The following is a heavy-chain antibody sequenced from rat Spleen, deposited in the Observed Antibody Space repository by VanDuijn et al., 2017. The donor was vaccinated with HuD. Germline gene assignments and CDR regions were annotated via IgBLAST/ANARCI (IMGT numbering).Heavy chain of an antibody. V-gene: IGHV5-31*01. Sequence: EVQLVESGGGLVQPGGSLKLSCVASGFTFNNYWMTWIRQVPGKGLEWVASIANTGDSTYYPDSVKGRFTISRDDEESTLYLQMDSLRSEDTATYFCARLGGLRNWFAYWGQGNLVTVSS. D-gene: IGHD4-3*01. CDR2: IANTGDST. CDR1: GFTFNNYW. J-gene: IGHJ3*01. CDR3: ARLGGLRNWFAY.